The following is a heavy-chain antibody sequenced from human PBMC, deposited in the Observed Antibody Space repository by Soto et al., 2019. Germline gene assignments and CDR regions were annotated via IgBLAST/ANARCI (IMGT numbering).Heavy chain of an antibody. CDR3: ARPTPGYYFDY. CDR1: GYTFTSYY. J-gene: IGHJ4*02. Sequence: QVQLVQSGAEVKKPGASVKVSCKASGYTFTSYYMHWVRQAPGQGLEWMGIINPSGGSTSYAQKFQGRVTMTRDTSTSTVYMELSSLSSEDTALYYCARPTPGYYFDYWGQGTLVTVSS. V-gene: IGHV1-46*01. CDR2: INPSGGST.